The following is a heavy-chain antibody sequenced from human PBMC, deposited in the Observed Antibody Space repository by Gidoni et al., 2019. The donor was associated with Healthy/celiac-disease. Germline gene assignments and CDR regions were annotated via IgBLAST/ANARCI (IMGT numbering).Heavy chain of an antibody. J-gene: IGHJ6*02. CDR2: IYTSGST. CDR3: ASCWIPGSYGMDV. Sequence: QVQLQESVTGLVKPSQTMSLTCTVSGCSISSGSYYWSWIRQPAGKGLEWIGRIYTSGSTNYNPSIKSRVTMSVDTSKNQFSLKLSSVTAADTAGYYCASCWIPGSYGMDVWGQGTTVTVSS. V-gene: IGHV4-61*02. CDR1: GCSISSGSYY. D-gene: IGHD2-2*03.